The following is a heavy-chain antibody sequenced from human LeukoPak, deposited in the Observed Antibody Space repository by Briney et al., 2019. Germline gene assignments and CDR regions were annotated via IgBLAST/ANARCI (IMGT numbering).Heavy chain of an antibody. V-gene: IGHV4-30-4*01. CDR1: GGSISSGDYY. J-gene: IGHJ6*02. Sequence: SETLSVTCTVSGGSISSGDYYWSWIRQPPGKGLEWIGYIYYSGSTYYNPSLKSRVTISVDTSKNQFSLKLSSVTAADTAVYYCARESYYDTPYGMDVWGQGTTVTVSS. CDR2: IYYSGST. D-gene: IGHD3-22*01. CDR3: ARESYYDTPYGMDV.